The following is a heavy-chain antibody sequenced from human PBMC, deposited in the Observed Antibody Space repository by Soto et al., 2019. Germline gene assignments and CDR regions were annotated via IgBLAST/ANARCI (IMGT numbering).Heavy chain of an antibody. CDR3: AKDGRGSGSHYNSFGY. Sequence: EVQLVESGGGLIHPGGSLKLSCAAAGFTGGNNYMIWVRQAPGKVLEWVSLIYSTGTTKYADSVKGRFTVSRDNAKNTLYLQMNTLRAEDTAVYYCAKDGRGSGSHYNSFGYWGQGTLVTVSS. CDR1: GFTGGNNY. CDR2: IYSTGTT. J-gene: IGHJ4*02. D-gene: IGHD3-10*01. V-gene: IGHV3-53*01.